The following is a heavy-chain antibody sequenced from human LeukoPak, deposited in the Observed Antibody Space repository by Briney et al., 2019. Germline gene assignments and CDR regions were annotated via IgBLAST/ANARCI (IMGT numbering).Heavy chain of an antibody. CDR1: GYTFTGYY. Sequence: ASVKVSCKASGYTFTGYYMHWVRQAPGQGLEWMGWINPKSGDANYAQNFQGRVTMTRDTSISTAYMELSSLRSEDTAVYYCARGLRGVSGRHLIDAFDIWGQGTMVTVSS. J-gene: IGHJ3*02. D-gene: IGHD1-26*01. V-gene: IGHV1-2*02. CDR2: INPKSGDA. CDR3: ARGLRGVSGRHLIDAFDI.